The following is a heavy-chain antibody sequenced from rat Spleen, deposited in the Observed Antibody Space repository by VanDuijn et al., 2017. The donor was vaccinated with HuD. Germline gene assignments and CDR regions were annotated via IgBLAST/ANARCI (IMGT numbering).Heavy chain of an antibody. CDR1: GFTFSDYY. V-gene: IGHV5-25*01. J-gene: IGHJ2*01. D-gene: IGHD5-1*01. CDR3: TTDRLGADYFDY. CDR2: ISTGGGNT. Sequence: EVQLVESGGGLVQPGRSMKLSCAASGFTFSDYYMAWVRQAPNKGLEWVATISTGGGNTYYRDSVKGRFTISRDNAKNTQYLQMDSLRSEDTATYYCTTDRLGADYFDYWGQGVMVTVSS.